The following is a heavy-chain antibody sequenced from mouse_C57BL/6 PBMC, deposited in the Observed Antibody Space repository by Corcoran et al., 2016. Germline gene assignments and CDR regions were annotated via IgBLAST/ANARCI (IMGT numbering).Heavy chain of an antibody. CDR1: GYTFTDYY. CDR3: ARNGSYFDY. Sequence: EVQLQQSGPELVKPGASVKISCKASGYTFTDYYVNGVKQSQGKSLEWIGDSNPNNGGTSYNQKFKGKATLTVDKFCSTAYMELRSLTSEDSAVHYCARNGSYFDYLCQGTTLTVSS. J-gene: IGHJ2*01. CDR2: SNPNNGGT. V-gene: IGHV1-26*01.